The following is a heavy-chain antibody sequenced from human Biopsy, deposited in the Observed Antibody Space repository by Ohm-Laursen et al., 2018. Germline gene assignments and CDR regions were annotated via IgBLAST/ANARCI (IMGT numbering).Heavy chain of an antibody. CDR2: IKSDGSGT. D-gene: IGHD6-13*01. J-gene: IGHJ6*02. CDR1: GFNFSKYW. CDR3: AKDRYPSSWHYYYGMDV. Sequence: SLRLSCSASGFNFSKYWMHWVRQVPGKGLVWVSRIKSDGSGTAYADSVKGRFTISRDNAKNSLYLQMNSLRSEDTALYYCAKDRYPSSWHYYYGMDVWGQGTTVTVSS. V-gene: IGHV3-74*01.